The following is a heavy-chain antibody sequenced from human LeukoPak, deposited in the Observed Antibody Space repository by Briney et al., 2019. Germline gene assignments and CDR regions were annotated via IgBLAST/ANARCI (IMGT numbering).Heavy chain of an antibody. CDR2: IYYSGST. D-gene: IGHD5-24*01. V-gene: IGHV4-59*01. CDR3: ARLEDGAFDI. Sequence: SETLSLTCIVSGGSISSYYWSWIRQPPGKGLEWIGYIYYSGSTNYNPSFKSRVTISVDTSKNQFSLKLSSVTAADTAVYYCARLEDGAFDIWGQGTMVTVSS. J-gene: IGHJ3*02. CDR1: GGSISSYY.